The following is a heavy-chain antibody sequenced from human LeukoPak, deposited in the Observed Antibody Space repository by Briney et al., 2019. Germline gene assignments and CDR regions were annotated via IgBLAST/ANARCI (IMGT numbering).Heavy chain of an antibody. CDR1: GYTFTGYY. V-gene: IGHV1-2*04. CDR2: INPNSGGT. D-gene: IGHD6-19*01. Sequence: ASVKVSCKASGYTFTGYYMHWVRQAPGQGLEWMGWINPNSGGTNYAQKFQGWVTMTRDTSISTAYMELSKLRSDDTAVYYCARFEIAVADGAYGMDVWGQGTTVTVSS. J-gene: IGHJ6*02. CDR3: ARFEIAVADGAYGMDV.